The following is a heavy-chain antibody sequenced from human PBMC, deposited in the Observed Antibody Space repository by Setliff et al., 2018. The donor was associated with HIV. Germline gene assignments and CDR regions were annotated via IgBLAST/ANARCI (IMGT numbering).Heavy chain of an antibody. CDR3: ARPQLGWGGGSHFDH. Sequence: SETLSLTCTVSGVSISSSNYYWAWIRQPPGKGLEWIGNILYSGSTYYNPSLGSRVTISVDTSKNQFSLKLSSVTAADTAVYYCARPQLGWGGGSHFDHWGQGTLVTVSS. CDR2: ILYSGST. D-gene: IGHD1-1*01. V-gene: IGHV4-39*01. CDR1: GVSISSSNYY. J-gene: IGHJ4*02.